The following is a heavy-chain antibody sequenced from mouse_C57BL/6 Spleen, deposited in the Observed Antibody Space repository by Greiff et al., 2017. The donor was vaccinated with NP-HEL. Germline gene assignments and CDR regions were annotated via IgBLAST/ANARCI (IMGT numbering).Heavy chain of an antibody. Sequence: VQLKESGAELVKPGASVKLSCTASGFNIKDYYMHWVKQRTEQGLEWIGRIDPEDGETKYAPKFQGKATITADTSSNTAYLQLSSLTSEDTAVYYCARIDSSGYNYFDYWGQGTTLTVSS. CDR1: GFNIKDYY. J-gene: IGHJ2*01. V-gene: IGHV14-2*01. D-gene: IGHD3-2*02. CDR3: ARIDSSGYNYFDY. CDR2: IDPEDGET.